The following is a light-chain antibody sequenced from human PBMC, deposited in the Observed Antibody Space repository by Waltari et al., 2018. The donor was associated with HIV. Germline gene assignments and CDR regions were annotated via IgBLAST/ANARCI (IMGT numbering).Light chain of an antibody. V-gene: IGLV1-51*01. J-gene: IGLJ3*02. Sequence: QSVLTQPPSVSAAPGQKGTISCSVSSTFGNDFVSWYQHLPGSAPKLLIYDNNKRPSGISDRFSGSKSGTSATLGITGLQTGDEADYYCGTWDASLSVGVFGGGTKLTVL. CDR1: SSTFGNDF. CDR3: GTWDASLSVGV. CDR2: DNN.